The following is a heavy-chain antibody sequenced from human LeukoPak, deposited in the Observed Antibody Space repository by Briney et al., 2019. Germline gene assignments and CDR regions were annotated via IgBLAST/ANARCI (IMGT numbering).Heavy chain of an antibody. D-gene: IGHD1/OR15-1a*01. Sequence: SETLSLTCTVSGGSISNYYWSWIRQPPGEGLEWIGYIYYSGSTNYNPSLKSRVTISVDTSKYQFSLKLSSVTAADTAVYYCARSIAGTRSKFDYRGQGTLVTVSS. V-gene: IGHV4-59*08. J-gene: IGHJ4*02. CDR1: GGSISNYY. CDR3: ARSIAGTRSKFDY. CDR2: IYYSGST.